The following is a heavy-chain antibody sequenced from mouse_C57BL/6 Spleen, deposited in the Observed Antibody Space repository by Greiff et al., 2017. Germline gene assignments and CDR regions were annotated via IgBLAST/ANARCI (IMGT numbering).Heavy chain of an antibody. Sequence: QVQLQQSGAELVKPGASVKISCKASGYAFSSYWMNWVKQRPGKGLEWIGQIYPGDGATNYNGKFKGKATLTADKASSTAYMQLSSLTSEDSAVYFCARSITTVVADAMDYWGQGTSVTVSS. CDR2: IYPGDGAT. CDR3: ARSITTVVADAMDY. D-gene: IGHD1-1*01. V-gene: IGHV1-80*01. CDR1: GYAFSSYW. J-gene: IGHJ4*01.